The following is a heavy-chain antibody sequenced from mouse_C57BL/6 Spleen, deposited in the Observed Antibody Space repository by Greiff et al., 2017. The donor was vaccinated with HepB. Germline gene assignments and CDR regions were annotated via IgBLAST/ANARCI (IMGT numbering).Heavy chain of an antibody. CDR3: ARGGDGYFPDY. CDR1: GFTFSSYA. J-gene: IGHJ2*01. CDR2: ISDGGSYT. V-gene: IGHV5-4*01. D-gene: IGHD2-3*01. Sequence: EVQVVESGGGLVKPGGSLKLSCAASGFTFSSYAMSWVRQTPEKRLEWVATISDGGSYTYYPDNVKGRFTISRDNAKNNLYLQMSHLKSEDTAMYYCARGGDGYFPDYWGQGTTLTVSS.